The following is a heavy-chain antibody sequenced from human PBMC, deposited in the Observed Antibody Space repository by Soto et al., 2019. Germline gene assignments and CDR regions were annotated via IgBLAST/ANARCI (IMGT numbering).Heavy chain of an antibody. CDR1: GYTFTSYG. Sequence: ASVKVSCKASGYTFTSYGISWVRQAPGQGLEWMGWISAYNGNTNYAQKLHGRVTMTTDTSTSTAYMELRSLRSDDTAVYYCARDLRPGYSSSWTTTRTNWFDPWGQGTLVTVSS. V-gene: IGHV1-18*01. D-gene: IGHD6-13*01. CDR2: ISAYNGNT. CDR3: ARDLRPGYSSSWTTTRTNWFDP. J-gene: IGHJ5*02.